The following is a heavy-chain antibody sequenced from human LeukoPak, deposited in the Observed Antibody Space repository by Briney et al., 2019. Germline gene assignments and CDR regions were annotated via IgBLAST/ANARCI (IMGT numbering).Heavy chain of an antibody. CDR3: ASCGIDSSGYLIWSFDY. V-gene: IGHV4-61*01. CDR2: IYYSGST. CDR1: GGSLNNYTYY. Sequence: PSETLSLTCTASGGSLNNYTYYWSWIRQPPGKGLEWIGYIYYSGSTNYNSSLKSRVTISVDTSKNQFSLKLSSVTAADTAVYYCASCGIDSSGYLIWSFDYWGQGTLVTVSS. D-gene: IGHD3-22*01. J-gene: IGHJ4*02.